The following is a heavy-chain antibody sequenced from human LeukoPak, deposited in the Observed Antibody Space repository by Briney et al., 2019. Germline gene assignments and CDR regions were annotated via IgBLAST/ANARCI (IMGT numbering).Heavy chain of an antibody. Sequence: ASVKVSCKASGYTFTSYDINWVRQATGQGLEWMGWMNPNSGNTGYAQKFQGRVTMTRNTSISTAYMELSSLRSEDTAVYYCARKESSSWYFGDPYNYYGMDVWGQGTTVTVSS. CDR1: GYTFTSYD. CDR2: MNPNSGNT. V-gene: IGHV1-8*01. J-gene: IGHJ6*02. CDR3: ARKESSSWYFGDPYNYYGMDV. D-gene: IGHD6-13*01.